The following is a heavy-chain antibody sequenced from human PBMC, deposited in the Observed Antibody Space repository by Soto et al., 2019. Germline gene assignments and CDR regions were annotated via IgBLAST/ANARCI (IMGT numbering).Heavy chain of an antibody. CDR3: ARIAGGY. CDR2: IWYDGSNK. Sequence: GSLRLSCAASGFTFSSYGMHWVRQAPGKGLEWVAVIWYDGSNKYHADSVKGRFTISRDNSKNTLYLQMNSLRAEDTAVYYCARIAGGYWGQGTLVTVSS. V-gene: IGHV3-33*01. J-gene: IGHJ4*02. CDR1: GFTFSSYG.